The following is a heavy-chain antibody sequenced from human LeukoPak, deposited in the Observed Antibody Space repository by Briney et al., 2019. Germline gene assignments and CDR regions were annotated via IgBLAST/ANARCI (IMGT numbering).Heavy chain of an antibody. CDR3: AKRGVVIRVILVGFHKEAYYFDS. V-gene: IGHV3-23*01. CDR2: TSGSGGRP. Sequence: GGSLRLSCAVSGITLSNYGMNWVHQAPGKGLEWVAGTSGSGGRPNYADSVKGRFTISRDNAKNTLYLQMNSLRAEDTAVYFCAKRGVVIRVILVGFHKEAYYFDSWGQGALVTVSS. J-gene: IGHJ4*02. D-gene: IGHD3-22*01. CDR1: GITLSNYG.